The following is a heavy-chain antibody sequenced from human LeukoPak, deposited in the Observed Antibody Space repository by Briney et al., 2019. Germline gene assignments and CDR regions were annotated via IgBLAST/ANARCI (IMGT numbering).Heavy chain of an antibody. J-gene: IGHJ4*02. D-gene: IGHD6-19*01. CDR2: ISGSGDRT. V-gene: IGHV3-23*01. CDR3: AKDRIPVAGRQDIWDY. CDR1: GFTFSNYA. Sequence: PGGSLRLSCVGAGFTFSNYAMTWVRQAPGKELGWVSGISGSGDRTYYADSVKGRFTISRDNSKNTLYLQMNSLTDDDSAVYYCAKDRIPVAGRQDIWDYWGQGTLVTVPS.